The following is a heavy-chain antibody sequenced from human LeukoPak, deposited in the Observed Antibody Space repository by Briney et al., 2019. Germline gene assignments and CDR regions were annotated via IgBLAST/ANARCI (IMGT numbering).Heavy chain of an antibody. J-gene: IGHJ4*02. CDR3: ATDVRGGCSISNCHY. Sequence: PGGSLRLSCAASGFTFSNYAMSWVRQAPGKGLEWVSDISAGGDIIDYAVSVMGRFTISRDNSENTIYLQMNSLRAEDTAVYYCATDVRGGCSISNCHYWGQGTLVAVSS. CDR1: GFTFSNYA. CDR2: ISAGGDII. D-gene: IGHD7-27*01. V-gene: IGHV3-23*01.